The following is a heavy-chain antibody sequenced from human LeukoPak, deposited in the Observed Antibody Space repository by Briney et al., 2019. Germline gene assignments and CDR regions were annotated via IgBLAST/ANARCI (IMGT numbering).Heavy chain of an antibody. CDR1: GFTFSSYA. V-gene: IGHV3-30*04. CDR3: ARDFYYDSSGYSVDY. D-gene: IGHD3-22*01. J-gene: IGHJ4*02. CDR2: ISYDGSNK. Sequence: GGSLRLSCAASGFTFSSYAMHWVRQAPGKGLEWVAVISYDGSNKYYADSVKGRFTISRDNSKNTLYLQMNSLRAEDTAVYYCARDFYYDSSGYSVDYWGQGTLVTVSS.